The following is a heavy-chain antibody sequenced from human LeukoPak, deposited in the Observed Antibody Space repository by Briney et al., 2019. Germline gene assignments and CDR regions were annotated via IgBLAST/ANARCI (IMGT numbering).Heavy chain of an antibody. CDR1: GYSFTSYW. Sequence: GESLKISCKGPGYSFTSYWIGWVRQMPGKGLEWMGIIYPGDSDTRYSPSFQGQVTLSADKYISTAYLKWSSLKASDTAMYYCARPGLEAAAVLDYFDYWGQGTLVTVFS. CDR2: IYPGDSDT. CDR3: ARPGLEAAAVLDYFDY. J-gene: IGHJ4*02. V-gene: IGHV5-51*01. D-gene: IGHD6-13*01.